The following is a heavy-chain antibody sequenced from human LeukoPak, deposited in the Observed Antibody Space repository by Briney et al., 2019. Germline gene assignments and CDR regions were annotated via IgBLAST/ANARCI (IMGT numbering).Heavy chain of an antibody. CDR1: GGSIASGSYY. J-gene: IGHJ4*02. CDR2: IYASGST. CDR3: GGGYYYGSEY. V-gene: IGHV4-61*02. D-gene: IGHD3-10*01. Sequence: PSETLSLTCTVSGGSIASGSYYWSWIRQPAGEGLEWIGRIYASGSTNYNPSLKSRVTISLDTSKNQFSLRLSSVTAADTAVYYCGGGYYYGSEYWGQGTLVTVSS.